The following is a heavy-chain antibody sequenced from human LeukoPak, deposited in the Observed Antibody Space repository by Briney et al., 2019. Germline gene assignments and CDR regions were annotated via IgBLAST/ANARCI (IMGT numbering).Heavy chain of an antibody. CDR1: GFTFSSYA. Sequence: GGSLRLSCAASGFTFSSYAMSWVRQAPGKGLEWISAISGSGGSTYYADSVKGRFTISRDNSKNTLYLQMNSLRAEDTAVYYCAKENGYHYDSSVLLGYWGQGTLVTVSS. D-gene: IGHD3-22*01. CDR2: ISGSGGST. J-gene: IGHJ4*02. V-gene: IGHV3-23*01. CDR3: AKENGYHYDSSVLLGY.